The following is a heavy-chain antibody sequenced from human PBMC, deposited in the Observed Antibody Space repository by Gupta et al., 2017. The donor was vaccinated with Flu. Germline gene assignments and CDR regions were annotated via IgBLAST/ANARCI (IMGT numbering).Heavy chain of an antibody. J-gene: IGHJ6*03. D-gene: IGHD4-17*01. CDR3: ARDGNGDSGVNYYYYYMDV. V-gene: IGHV3-33*01. CDR1: IFTFSRYG. CDR2: IWSDGSAK. Sequence: QVQLVESGGGVVQPGTSLRLSCAASIFTFSRYGMHWVRQTPGKGLEWVAVIWSDGSAKYYSDSVRGRFTISRDNSKNILYLQMDSLRDEETAVYYCARDGNGDSGVNYYYYYMDVWGKGTTVTVSS.